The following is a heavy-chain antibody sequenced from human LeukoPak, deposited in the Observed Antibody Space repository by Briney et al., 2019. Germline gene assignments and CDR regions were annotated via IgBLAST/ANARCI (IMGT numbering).Heavy chain of an antibody. D-gene: IGHD6-19*01. CDR2: ISAYNGNT. V-gene: IGHV1-18*01. Sequence: GASVKVSCKASGGTFSSYAISWVRQAPGQGLEWMGWISAYNGNTNYAQKLQGRVTMTTDTSTSTAYMELRSLRSDDTAVYYCARDAPLAVAGTRNFDYWGQGTLVTVSS. J-gene: IGHJ4*02. CDR3: ARDAPLAVAGTRNFDY. CDR1: GGTFSSYA.